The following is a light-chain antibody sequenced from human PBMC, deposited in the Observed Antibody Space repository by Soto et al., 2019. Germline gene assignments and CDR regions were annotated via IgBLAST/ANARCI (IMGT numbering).Light chain of an antibody. J-gene: IGKJ1*01. CDR1: QSVSSN. CDR3: QYYDTFRT. Sequence: EIVMTQSQATLSVSPGERATLSCRASQSVSSNLAWYQQKPGQAPRLLIYGASSRATGIPDRFSGSGSGTDFTLTISRLEPEDFAVYYCQYYDTFRTFGQGTKVDI. CDR2: GAS. V-gene: IGKV3D-15*01.